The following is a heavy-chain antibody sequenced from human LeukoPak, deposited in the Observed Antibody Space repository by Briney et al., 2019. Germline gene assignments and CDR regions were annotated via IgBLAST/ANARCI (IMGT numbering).Heavy chain of an antibody. CDR1: GGSISSYY. CDR3: ARDLKGLDAFDI. V-gene: IGHV4-59*01. J-gene: IGHJ3*02. Sequence: SETLSLTCTVSGGSISSYYWSWIRQPPGKGLEWIGYIYYSGSTNYNPSLKSRVTISVDTSKNEFSLKLSSVTAADTAVYYCARDLKGLDAFDIWGQGTMVTVSS. CDR2: IYYSGST.